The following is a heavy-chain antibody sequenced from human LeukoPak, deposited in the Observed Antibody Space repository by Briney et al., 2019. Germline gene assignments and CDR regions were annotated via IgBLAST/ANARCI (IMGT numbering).Heavy chain of an antibody. J-gene: IGHJ4*02. V-gene: IGHV4-39*07. CDR3: ARIPLYCSGGSCVDY. CDR2: IYYSGST. D-gene: IGHD2-15*01. Sequence: SETLSLTCTVSGGSISSSRYYWGWIRQPPGKGLEWIGSIYYSGSTYYNPSLKSQVTISVDTSKNQFSLKLSSVTAADTAVYYCARIPLYCSGGSCVDYWGQGTLVTVSS. CDR1: GGSISSSRYY.